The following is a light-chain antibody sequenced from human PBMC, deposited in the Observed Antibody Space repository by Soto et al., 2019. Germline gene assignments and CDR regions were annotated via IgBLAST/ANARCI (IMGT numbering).Light chain of an antibody. J-gene: IGKJ1*01. CDR1: QSISSW. CDR3: QQYNSDSWT. Sequence: DIQMTQSPSTLSASVGDRVTITCRASQSISSWLAWYQQKPGKAPKLLIYKASSLESGVPSRFSGSGSGTEFTLTISSLQADDFATYYCQQYNSDSWTFGQGTKVEIK. CDR2: KAS. V-gene: IGKV1-5*03.